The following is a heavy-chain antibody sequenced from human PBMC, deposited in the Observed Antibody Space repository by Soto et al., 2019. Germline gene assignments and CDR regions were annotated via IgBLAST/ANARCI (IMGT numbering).Heavy chain of an antibody. V-gene: IGHV4-34*01. CDR2: INHSVST. Sequence: SETLSLTCAVYGGSFSGYYWSWIRQPPGKGLEWIGEINHSVSTNYNPSLKSRVTISVDTSKNQFSLKLSSVTAADTAVYYCARRGVSENWFDPWGQGTLGTV. CDR3: ARRGVSENWFDP. D-gene: IGHD6-6*01. J-gene: IGHJ5*02. CDR1: GGSFSGYY.